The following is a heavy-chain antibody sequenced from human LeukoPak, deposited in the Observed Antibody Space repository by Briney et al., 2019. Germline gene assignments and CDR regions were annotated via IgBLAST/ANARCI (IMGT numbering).Heavy chain of an antibody. CDR1: GGSFSGYY. V-gene: IGHV4-34*01. J-gene: IGHJ4*02. Sequence: SETLSLTCAVYGGSFSGYYWSWIRQPPGKGLEWIGEINHSGSTNYNPSLKSRVTISVDTSKNQFSLKLSSVTAADTAVYYCARFNLPRSLSFDYWGQGTLVTVSS. CDR2: INHSGST. CDR3: ARFNLPRSLSFDY.